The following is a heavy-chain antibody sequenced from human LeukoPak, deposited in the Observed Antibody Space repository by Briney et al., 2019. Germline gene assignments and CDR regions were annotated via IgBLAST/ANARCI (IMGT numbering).Heavy chain of an antibody. CDR1: GITVSSWA. CDR3: ARGYCSTTSCYNDY. V-gene: IGHV3-30*04. J-gene: IGHJ4*02. D-gene: IGHD2-2*02. CDR2: ISYDGSNK. Sequence: GSLKTSCAASGITVSSWAIHWVRQAPSQGVGWVAAISYDGSNKFYADSVKGRFTISKDNSKNSLYLQMNSLRAEDTALYYCARGYCSTTSCYNDYWGQGTLVTVSS.